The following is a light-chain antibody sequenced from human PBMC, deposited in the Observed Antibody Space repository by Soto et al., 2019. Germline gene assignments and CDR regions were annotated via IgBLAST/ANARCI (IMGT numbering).Light chain of an antibody. V-gene: IGKV1-5*01. CDR3: QQYNSYSEA. J-gene: IGKJ1*01. CDR1: HSISSW. Sequence: DIQMTQSPSTLSASVGDRVTITCRASHSISSWLAWYQQKPGKAPKLLIYDASSLESGVPSRFSGSGSGTEFTLTISSLQPDDFATYYCQQYNSYSEAFGQGTKMDIK. CDR2: DAS.